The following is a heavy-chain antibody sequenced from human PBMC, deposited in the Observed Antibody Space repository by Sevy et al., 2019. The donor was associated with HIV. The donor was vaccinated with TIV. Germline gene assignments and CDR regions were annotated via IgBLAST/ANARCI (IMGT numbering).Heavy chain of an antibody. J-gene: IGHJ6*02. Sequence: GGSLRVSCAASGFTFSTYSMHWVRQAPGKGLEWVALIWFDGSNKYYADSVKGRFTISRDNSKNTLYLQMNSLRAEDTAVYYCAKAVADSNYYYGLDVWGQGTTVTVSS. CDR1: GFTFSTYS. CDR3: AKAVADSNYYYGLDV. CDR2: IWFDGSNK. D-gene: IGHD6-19*01. V-gene: IGHV3-33*06.